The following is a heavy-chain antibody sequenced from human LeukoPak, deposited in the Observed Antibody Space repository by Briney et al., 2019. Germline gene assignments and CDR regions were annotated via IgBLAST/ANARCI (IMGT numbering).Heavy chain of an antibody. Sequence: GASVTVSCKASGYTFTSYAISWVRQAPGQGLEWMGWISAYNGNTNYAQKLQGRVTMTTDTSTSTAYMELRSLRSDDTAVYYCARENQQLNAFDIWGQGTMVTVSS. CDR3: ARENQQLNAFDI. CDR1: GYTFTSYA. J-gene: IGHJ3*02. D-gene: IGHD6-13*01. CDR2: ISAYNGNT. V-gene: IGHV1-18*01.